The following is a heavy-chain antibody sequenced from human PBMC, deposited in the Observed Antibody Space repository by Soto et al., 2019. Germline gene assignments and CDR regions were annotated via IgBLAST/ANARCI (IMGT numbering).Heavy chain of an antibody. Sequence: QVQLQESGPGLVKPSQTLSLTCTVSGGSISSGGYYWSWISQHPGKGLEWIGYIYYSGSTYYNPSLKSRVTISVDTSKNQFSLKLSSVTAADTAVYYCARTDIVVVTAITFDYWGQGTLVTVSS. V-gene: IGHV4-31*03. J-gene: IGHJ4*02. CDR1: GGSISSGGYY. D-gene: IGHD2-21*02. CDR2: IYYSGST. CDR3: ARTDIVVVTAITFDY.